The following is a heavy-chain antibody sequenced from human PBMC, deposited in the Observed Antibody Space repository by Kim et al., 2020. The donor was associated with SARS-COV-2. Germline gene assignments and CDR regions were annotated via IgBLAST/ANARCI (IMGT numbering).Heavy chain of an antibody. V-gene: IGHV3-48*02. CDR2: ISSSSSTI. CDR3: ARDMGTVVTPDAFDI. Sequence: GGSLRLSCAASGFTFSSYSMNWVRQAPGMGLEWVSYISSSSSTIYYSDSVKGRFTISRDNAKNSLYLHMNSLRDEDTAVYYCARDMGTVVTPDAFDIWGQGTMVTVSS. J-gene: IGHJ3*02. CDR1: GFTFSSYS. D-gene: IGHD2-21*02.